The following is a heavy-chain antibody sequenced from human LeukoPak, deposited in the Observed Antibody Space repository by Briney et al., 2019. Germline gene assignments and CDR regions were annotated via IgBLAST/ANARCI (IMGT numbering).Heavy chain of an antibody. Sequence: PGGSLRLSCAASGFTFSSYSMNWVRQAPGKGLEWVSSISSSSSYIYYADSVKGRFTISRDNAKNSVYLQMNSLRAEDTAVYYCAVTTILSGYYFDYWGQGTLVTVSS. CDR3: AVTTILSGYYFDY. J-gene: IGHJ4*02. CDR1: GFTFSSYS. D-gene: IGHD5-12*01. CDR2: ISSSSSYI. V-gene: IGHV3-21*01.